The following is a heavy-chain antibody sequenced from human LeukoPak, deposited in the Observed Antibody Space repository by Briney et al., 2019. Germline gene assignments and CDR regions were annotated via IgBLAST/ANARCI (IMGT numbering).Heavy chain of an antibody. D-gene: IGHD6-19*01. V-gene: IGHV3-21*05. J-gene: IGHJ6*03. Sequence: GGSLRLSCAASGFTFSSYEMNWVRQAPGKGLEWVSYISSSSSYIYYADSVKGRFTISRDNAKNSLYLQMNSLGAEDTAVYYCARDGSGWYTGYYYYMDVWGKGTTVTVSS. CDR2: ISSSSSYI. CDR3: ARDGSGWYTGYYYYMDV. CDR1: GFTFSSYE.